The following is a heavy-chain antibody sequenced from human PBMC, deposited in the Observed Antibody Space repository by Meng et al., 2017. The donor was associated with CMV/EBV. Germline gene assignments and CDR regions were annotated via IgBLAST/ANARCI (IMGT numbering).Heavy chain of an antibody. V-gene: IGHV3-7*01. D-gene: IGHD1-14*01. J-gene: IGHJ4*02. CDR1: GLTTGFTFSRDW. Sequence: GESLKISCAASGLTTGFTFSRDWMSWVRQTPRKGLEGVAAINQDGRIKYYVDSVKGRFTISRDNTETSLYLQMNSLRVDDTAIYYCVRDPDPVPGPNFDFWGQGRLVTVSS. CDR3: VRDPDPVPGPNFDF. CDR2: INQDGRIK.